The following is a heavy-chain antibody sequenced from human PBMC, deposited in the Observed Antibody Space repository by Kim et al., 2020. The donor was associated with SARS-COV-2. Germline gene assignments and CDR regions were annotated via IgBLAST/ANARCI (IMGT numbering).Heavy chain of an antibody. CDR2: TYYRSKWYN. CDR1: GDSVSSNSAA. J-gene: IGHJ6*02. V-gene: IGHV6-1*01. D-gene: IGHD5-12*01. Sequence: SQTLSLTCAISGDSVSSNSAAWNWIRQSPSRGLEWLGRTYYRSKWYNDYAVSVKSRITINPDTSKNQFSLQLNSVTPEDTAVYYCARSPPLYSGYAPPWGLLRDYYYGMDVWGQGTTVTVSS. CDR3: ARSPPLYSGYAPPWGLLRDYYYGMDV.